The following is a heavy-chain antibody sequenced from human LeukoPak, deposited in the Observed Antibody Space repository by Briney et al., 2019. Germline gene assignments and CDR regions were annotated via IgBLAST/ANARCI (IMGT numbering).Heavy chain of an antibody. V-gene: IGHV3-23*01. J-gene: IGHJ4*02. CDR3: AKGVYYGSDNFDY. Sequence: GGSLRLSCAASGFTISNYDLSWIRQAPGKGLEWVSGVIVGGVSTYHAESVKGRFTISRDNSKNMLYLQMNSLRAEDTAVYYCAKGVYYGSDNFDYWGQGTLVTVSS. D-gene: IGHD3-10*01. CDR2: VIVGGVST. CDR1: GFTISNYD.